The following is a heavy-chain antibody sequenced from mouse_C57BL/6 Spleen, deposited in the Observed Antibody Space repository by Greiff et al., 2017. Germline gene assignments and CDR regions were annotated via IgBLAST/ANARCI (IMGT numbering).Heavy chain of an antibody. Sequence: QVQLQQPGAELVKPGASVKMSCKASGYTFTSYWITWVKQRPGQGLEWIGDIYPGSGSTNYNDKFKSKATLTVDTSSRPAYMPLSSLTSEDSAVYYCARSGLGVDYWGQGTSVTVSS. CDR3: ARSGLGVDY. V-gene: IGHV1-55*01. J-gene: IGHJ4*01. CDR2: IYPGSGST. D-gene: IGHD2-2*01. CDR1: GYTFTSYW.